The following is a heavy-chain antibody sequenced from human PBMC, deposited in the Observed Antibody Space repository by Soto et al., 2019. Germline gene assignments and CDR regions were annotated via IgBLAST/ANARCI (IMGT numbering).Heavy chain of an antibody. V-gene: IGHV4-31*03. CDR2: IYHGGTT. CDR3: ARDKDLQPTVWGF. Sequence: KPSETLSLTCTVSGGSISSGGVYWSWIRQHPCEGLEWIGHIYHGGTTYYNPSLRSRLTISVDTSKSQFSLELSSVTAADTAVYYCARDKDLQPTVWGFWGQGXQVTVYS. CDR1: GGSISSGGVY. J-gene: IGHJ4*02. D-gene: IGHD3-16*01.